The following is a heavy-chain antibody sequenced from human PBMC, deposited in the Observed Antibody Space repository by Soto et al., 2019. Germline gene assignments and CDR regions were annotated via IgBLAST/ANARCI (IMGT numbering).Heavy chain of an antibody. D-gene: IGHD3-16*01. V-gene: IGHV3-7*03. CDR3: AGDGVRNGAYNGWLDP. CDR1: GFSFSSYW. J-gene: IGHJ5*02. CDR2: IKQDGREK. Sequence: EVQLVESGGDLVQPGGSLRLSCAASGFSFSSYWMTWVRQAPGKGLEWVANIKQDGREKYYVASVKGRFTISRDNGKNLLYLQMDSLTPDDTAVYYCAGDGVRNGAYNGWLDPWGQGILVTVSS.